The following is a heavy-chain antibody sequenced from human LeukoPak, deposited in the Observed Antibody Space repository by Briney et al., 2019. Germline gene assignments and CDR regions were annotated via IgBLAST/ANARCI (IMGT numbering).Heavy chain of an antibody. CDR2: IIPIFGTA. V-gene: IGHV1-69*05. J-gene: IGHJ6*02. CDR3: ARGQTSHYHYYGLDV. CDR1: GGTFSGYA. Sequence: SVNVSCKASGGTFSGYAISWVRQAPGQGLEWMGGIIPIFGTANYAQKFQGRVTMTRDTSITTAYMELSSLRSEDTAVYYCARGQTSHYHYYGLDVWGQGTTVTVSS.